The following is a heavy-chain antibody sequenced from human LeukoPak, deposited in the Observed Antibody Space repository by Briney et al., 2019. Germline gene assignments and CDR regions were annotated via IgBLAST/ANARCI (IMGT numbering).Heavy chain of an antibody. V-gene: IGHV1-2*02. CDR3: ARDQDRMGASLGVTGGY. CDR2: INPNSGGT. J-gene: IGHJ4*02. Sequence: GASVKVSCKASGYTFTGYYMHWVRQAPGQGLEWMGWINPNSGGTNYAQKFQGRVTMTRDTSISIAYMELSRLRSDDTAVYYCARDQDRMGASLGVTGGYWGQGTLVTVSS. D-gene: IGHD2-8*02. CDR1: GYTFTGYY.